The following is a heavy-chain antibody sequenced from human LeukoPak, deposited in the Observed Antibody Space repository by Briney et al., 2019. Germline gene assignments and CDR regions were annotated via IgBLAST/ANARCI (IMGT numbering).Heavy chain of an antibody. Sequence: GASVKVSCKASGGTLSSYAISWVRQAPGQRLEWMGGIIPIFGTANYAQKCQCRVTITADESTSTAYMELSSLRSEDTAVYYCARGCSSTSCYAFYGMDVWGKGTTVTVSS. J-gene: IGHJ6*04. V-gene: IGHV1-69*13. CDR3: ARGCSSTSCYAFYGMDV. CDR2: IIPIFGTA. D-gene: IGHD2-2*01. CDR1: GGTLSSYA.